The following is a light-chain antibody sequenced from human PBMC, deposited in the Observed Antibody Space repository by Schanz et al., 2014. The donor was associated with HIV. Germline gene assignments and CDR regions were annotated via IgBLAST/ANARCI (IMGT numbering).Light chain of an antibody. V-gene: IGLV1-40*01. J-gene: IGLJ3*02. CDR3: ATWDDSLNGRV. CDR1: SSNIGAGYD. Sequence: QSVLTQPPSVSGAPGQGITISCTGTSSNIGAGYDVHWYQHLPGRAPKLLIYGNNNRPTGIPDRFSGYKSGTSASLAITGLQAEDEADYYCATWDDSLNGRVFGGGTKLTVL. CDR2: GNN.